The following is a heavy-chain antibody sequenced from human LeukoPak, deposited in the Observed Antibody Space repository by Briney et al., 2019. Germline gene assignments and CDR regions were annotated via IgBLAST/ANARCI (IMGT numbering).Heavy chain of an antibody. J-gene: IGHJ5*02. CDR1: GFTFSSYS. V-gene: IGHV3-21*01. CDR2: ISSSSSYI. D-gene: IGHD3-10*01. Sequence: GGSLRLSCAASGFTFSSYSMNWVRQAPGKGLEWVSSISSSSSYIYYADSVKGRFTISRDNAKNSLYLQMNSLRAEDTAVYYCARDRRTSMVRGAPPVNWFDPWGQGTLVTVSS. CDR3: ARDRRTSMVRGAPPVNWFDP.